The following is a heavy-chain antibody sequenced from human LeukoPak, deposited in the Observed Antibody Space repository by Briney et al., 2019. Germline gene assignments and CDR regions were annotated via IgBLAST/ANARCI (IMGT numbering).Heavy chain of an antibody. Sequence: GGSLRLSCAASGFTFDDYAMHWVRHAPGKGLEWVSGISWNSGSIGYADSVKGRFTISRDNAKNSLYLQMNSLRAEDTALYYCAKDTYSNYYGMDVWGQGTTVTVSS. CDR3: AKDTYSNYYGMDV. D-gene: IGHD4-11*01. CDR1: GFTFDDYA. J-gene: IGHJ6*02. V-gene: IGHV3-9*01. CDR2: ISWNSGSI.